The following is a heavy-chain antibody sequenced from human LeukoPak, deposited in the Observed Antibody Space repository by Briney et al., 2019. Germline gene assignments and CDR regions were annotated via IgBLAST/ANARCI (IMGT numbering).Heavy chain of an antibody. V-gene: IGHV4-4*07. D-gene: IGHD3-9*01. CDR2: IYISGST. J-gene: IGHJ4*02. CDR1: GGSISSYY. Sequence: SETLSLTCSVSGGSISSYYWSWIRQPAGKGLEWIGRIYISGSTNYNPSLKSRVTMSVDTSKNQFSLKLSSVTAADTAVYYCARGPPASYYDILTGRFDYWGQGTLVTVSS. CDR3: ARGPPASYYDILTGRFDY.